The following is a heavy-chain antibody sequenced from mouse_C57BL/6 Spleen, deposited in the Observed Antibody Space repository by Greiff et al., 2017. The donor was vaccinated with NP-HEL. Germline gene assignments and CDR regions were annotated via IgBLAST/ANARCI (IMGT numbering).Heavy chain of an antibody. V-gene: IGHV1-82*01. CDR1: GYAFSSSW. Sequence: VQLQQSGPELVKPGASVKISCKASGYAFSSSWMNWVKQRPGKGLEWIGRIYPGDGDTNYNGKFKGKATLTADKSSSTAYMQLSSLTSEDSAVYFCARDGYYPHWYFDVWGTGTTVTVSS. CDR3: ARDGYYPHWYFDV. J-gene: IGHJ1*03. D-gene: IGHD2-3*01. CDR2: IYPGDGDT.